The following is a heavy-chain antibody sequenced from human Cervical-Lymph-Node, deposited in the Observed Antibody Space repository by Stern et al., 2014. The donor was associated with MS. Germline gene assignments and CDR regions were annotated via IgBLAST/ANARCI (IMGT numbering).Heavy chain of an antibody. V-gene: IGHV4-39*01. CDR3: ARPGYSSGGAPYFDY. D-gene: IGHD6-19*01. CDR2: IYYSGST. J-gene: IGHJ4*02. Sequence: QLQLQESGPGLVKPSETLSLTCTVSGGSISSSSYYWGWIRQPPGKGLEWIGSIYYSGSTYYNPSLKSRVTISVDTSKNQFSLKLSSVTAADTAVYYCARPGYSSGGAPYFDYWGQGTLVTVSS. CDR1: GGSISSSSYY.